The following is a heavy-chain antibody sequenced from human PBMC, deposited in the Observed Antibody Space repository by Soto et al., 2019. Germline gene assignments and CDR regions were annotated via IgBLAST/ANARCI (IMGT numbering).Heavy chain of an antibody. J-gene: IGHJ3*02. V-gene: IGHV3-48*04. CDR1: GFTFSSYS. D-gene: IGHD3-10*01. Sequence: GGSLRLSCAASGFTFSSYSMNWVRQAPGKGLEWVSYISSSSSTIYYADSVKGRFTISRDNAKNSLYLQMNSLRAEDTAVYYCARTGMDDAFDIWGQGTMVTVSS. CDR3: ARTGMDDAFDI. CDR2: ISSSSSTI.